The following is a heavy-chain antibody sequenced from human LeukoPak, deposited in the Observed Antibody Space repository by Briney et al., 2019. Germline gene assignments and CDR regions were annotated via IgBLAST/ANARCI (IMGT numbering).Heavy chain of an antibody. CDR1: GGSISSSPYY. CDR2: IYYSGST. J-gene: IGHJ5*02. D-gene: IGHD3-16*01. Sequence: SETLSLTCTVSGGSISSSPYYWGWIRQPPGKGLEWIGSIYYSGSTYYNPSLKSRVTISVDTSKNQFSLKLSSVTAADTAVYYCARRAFGGVTPNWFDPWGQGTLVTVSS. V-gene: IGHV4-39*01. CDR3: ARRAFGGVTPNWFDP.